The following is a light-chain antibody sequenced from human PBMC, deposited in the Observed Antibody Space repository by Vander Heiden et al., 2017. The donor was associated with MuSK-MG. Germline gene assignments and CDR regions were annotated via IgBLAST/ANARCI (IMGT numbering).Light chain of an antibody. CDR3: NSQDSSGNVV. J-gene: IGLJ2*01. Sequence: SSELTQDPAVSVALGQTVRITCQGDSLRSYYASWYQQEPGQAPVLVIYGKNNRPSGIPDRFSGSSSGNTASLTITGAQAEDEADYYCNSQDSSGNVVFGGGTKLTVL. CDR2: GKN. CDR1: SLRSYY. V-gene: IGLV3-19*01.